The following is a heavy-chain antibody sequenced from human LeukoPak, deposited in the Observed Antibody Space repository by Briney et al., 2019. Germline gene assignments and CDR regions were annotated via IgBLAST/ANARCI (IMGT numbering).Heavy chain of an antibody. D-gene: IGHD6-19*01. Sequence: ASVKVSCKTSGYTFTTCAVHWVRQAPGQRLEWMGWVHADSGNTKYSQKLQGRVAIARDTSASTIYMELTSLRIEDTAVYFCTIGLAGDWDAFDIWGLGTVVTVSS. CDR2: VHADSGNT. J-gene: IGHJ3*02. CDR1: GYTFTTCA. V-gene: IGHV1-3*01. CDR3: TIGLAGDWDAFDI.